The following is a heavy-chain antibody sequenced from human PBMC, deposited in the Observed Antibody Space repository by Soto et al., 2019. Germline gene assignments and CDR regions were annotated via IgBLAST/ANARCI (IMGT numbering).Heavy chain of an antibody. J-gene: IGHJ6*02. CDR3: TKGPHWNYYYYGVDV. CDR1: GDSVSNYY. D-gene: IGHD1-1*01. Sequence: ASETLSLTCTVSGDSVSNYYWIWIRQPAGRGLEWIGRVYSSGATNYNPSLNCRVTMSVDTSRNQFSLRLSSVTAADTAIYYCTKGPHWNYYYYGVDVWAQGTAVTVSS. CDR2: VYSSGAT. V-gene: IGHV4-4*07.